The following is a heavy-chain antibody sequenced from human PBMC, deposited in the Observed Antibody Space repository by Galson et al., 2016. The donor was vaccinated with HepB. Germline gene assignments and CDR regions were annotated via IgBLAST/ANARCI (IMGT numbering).Heavy chain of an antibody. CDR3: ATGIVVAGKMYYRYMDV. CDR1: GGSISSDYY. D-gene: IGHD6-19*01. J-gene: IGHJ6*03. CDR2: LYSGEDT. Sequence: ETLSLTCIVSGGSISSDYYWGWIRQTPGRGLEWIGSLYSGEDTYYNPSLKSRVTISVDTSRNQFSLRLDSVTAADTGVYYCATGIVVAGKMYYRYMDVWGKGTTVTVSS. V-gene: IGHV4-39*01.